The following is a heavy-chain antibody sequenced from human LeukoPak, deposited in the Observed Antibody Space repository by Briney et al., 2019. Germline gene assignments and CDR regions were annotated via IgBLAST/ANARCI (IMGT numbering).Heavy chain of an antibody. J-gene: IGHJ5*02. D-gene: IGHD4-17*01. Sequence: GASVTVSCKASGGTFSSYAISWVRQAPGQGLEWMGGIIPIFGTANYAQKFQGRVTITADESTSTAYMELSSLRSEDTAVYYCARDLSDYGNNWFDPWGQGTLVTVSS. CDR1: GGTFSSYA. CDR3: ARDLSDYGNNWFDP. CDR2: IIPIFGTA. V-gene: IGHV1-69*13.